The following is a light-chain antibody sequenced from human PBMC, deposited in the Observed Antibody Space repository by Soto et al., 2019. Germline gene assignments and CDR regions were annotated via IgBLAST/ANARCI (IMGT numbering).Light chain of an antibody. V-gene: IGLV2-14*03. CDR1: SSDVGGYNY. CDR2: DVN. CDR3: CSYTGYSTYV. Sequence: QSALTQPASVSGSPGQSITISCTETSSDVGGYNYVSWYQQHPGKAPKLMIYDVNNRPSGVSNRFSGSKSGNTASLTISGLQAEDEADYYCCSYTGYSTYVFGTGTKVTVL. J-gene: IGLJ1*01.